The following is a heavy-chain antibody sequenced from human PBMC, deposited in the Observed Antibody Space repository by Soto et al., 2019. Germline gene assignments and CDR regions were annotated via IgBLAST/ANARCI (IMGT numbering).Heavy chain of an antibody. CDR1: GFTFGDYA. CDR2: IRSKAYGGTT. CDR3: TRYTSTSRYSYFGMDV. D-gene: IGHD2-2*01. V-gene: IGHV3-49*03. Sequence: LRLSCTGSGFTFGDYAMSWSRQAPGKGREWVGVIRSKAYGGTTESAASVKGRFTISRDDSRSIAYLQMNSLQSEDTGVYYCTRYTSTSRYSYFGMDVWGHGTTVTVSS. J-gene: IGHJ6*02.